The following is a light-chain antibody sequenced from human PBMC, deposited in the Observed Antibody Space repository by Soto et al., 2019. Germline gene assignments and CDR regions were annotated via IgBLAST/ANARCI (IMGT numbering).Light chain of an antibody. CDR2: GAS. Sequence: EIVLTQSPGTLSLSPGERATLSCRASQSVSSSYLAWYQQKPGQAPRLLIYGASSRSTGIPDWFSGSGSGTDFTLTISRLEPEDFAVYYCQQYGSSPPVITFGPETKVDIK. J-gene: IGKJ3*01. CDR3: QQYGSSPPVIT. V-gene: IGKV3-20*01. CDR1: QSVSSSY.